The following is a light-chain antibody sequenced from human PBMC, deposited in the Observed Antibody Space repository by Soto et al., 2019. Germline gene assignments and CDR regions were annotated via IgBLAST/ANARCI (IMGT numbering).Light chain of an antibody. Sequence: DVQMTQSPSTLAASVGDRVTITCRASQSISGWLAWYQQKPVEAPKLLIYDASALPRGVPSRFSGSGSGTEFTLTISSLQPDDFETYYCQQYHNLWTFGQGTKADI. J-gene: IGKJ1*01. V-gene: IGKV1-5*01. CDR1: QSISGW. CDR2: DAS. CDR3: QQYHNLWT.